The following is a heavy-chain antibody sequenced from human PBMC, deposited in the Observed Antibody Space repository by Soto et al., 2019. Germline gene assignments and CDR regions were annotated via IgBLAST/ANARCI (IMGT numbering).Heavy chain of an antibody. CDR2: IYYSGST. CDR3: ARHQRGAGEGYYDSSGYYY. CDR1: GGSISSSSYY. V-gene: IGHV4-39*01. D-gene: IGHD3-22*01. J-gene: IGHJ4*02. Sequence: PSETRSLTCTVSGGSISSSSYYWGWIRQPPGKGLEWIGSIYYSGSTYYNPSLKSRVTISVDTSKNQFSLKLSSVTAADTAVYYCARHQRGAGEGYYDSSGYYYWGQGTLVTVSS.